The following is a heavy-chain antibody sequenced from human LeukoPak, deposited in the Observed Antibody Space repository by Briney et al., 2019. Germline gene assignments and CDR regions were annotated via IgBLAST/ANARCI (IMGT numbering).Heavy chain of an antibody. CDR1: GYSISSGYY. CDR3: ASVDFWATYYFDY. J-gene: IGHJ4*02. D-gene: IGHD3-3*01. CDR2: IYHSGST. Sequence: SETLSLTCTVSGYSISSGYYWGWIRQPPGKGLEWIGSIYHSGSTYYNPSLKSRVTISVDTSKNQFSLKLSSVTAADTAVYYCASVDFWATYYFDYWGQGTLVTVSS. V-gene: IGHV4-38-2*02.